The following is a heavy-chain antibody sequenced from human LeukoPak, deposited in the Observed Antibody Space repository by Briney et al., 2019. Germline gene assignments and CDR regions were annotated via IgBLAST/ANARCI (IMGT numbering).Heavy chain of an antibody. CDR2: SGTVGDT. CDR3: SRGGSGANPYYFDF. Sequence: GGSLRLSCAASGFIFSDYDMHWVRQVTGKGLEWVSASGTVGDTYYPDSVKGRFTISRENAKNSLYLQMNNLRAGDTAVYYCSRGGSGANPYYFDFWGQGTLVTVSS. J-gene: IGHJ4*02. CDR1: GFIFSDYD. D-gene: IGHD3-10*01. V-gene: IGHV3-13*01.